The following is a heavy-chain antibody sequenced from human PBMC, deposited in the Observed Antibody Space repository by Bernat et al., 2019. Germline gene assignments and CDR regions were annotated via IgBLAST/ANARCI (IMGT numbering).Heavy chain of an antibody. CDR1: GFTFSSYG. CDR3: ARDRLRYCSGGSCYSLDY. D-gene: IGHD2-15*01. J-gene: IGHJ4*02. Sequence: QVQLVESGGGVVQPGRSLRLSCAASGFTFSSYGMHWVRQAPGKGLEWVAVIWYDGSNKYYADSVKGRFTISRDNSKNTLYLQMNSLRAEDTAVYYCARDRLRYCSGGSCYSLDYWGQGTLVTVSS. CDR2: IWYDGSNK. V-gene: IGHV3-33*01.